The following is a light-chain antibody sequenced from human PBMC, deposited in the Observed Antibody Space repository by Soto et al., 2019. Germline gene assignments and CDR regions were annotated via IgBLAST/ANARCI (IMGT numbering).Light chain of an antibody. CDR3: MQGTQWPRT. CDR1: QSLVHSDGNTY. CDR2: RVS. J-gene: IGKJ1*01. Sequence: DVVLTQSPVSLPVTXXQPASISCMSSQSLVHSDGNTYLNWFQQRPGHSPRRLVYRVSNRDSGVPDNFSGSGSGTNFTLKISSVEAEDIGVYYCMQGTQWPRTFGQGTKVDTK. V-gene: IGKV2-30*02.